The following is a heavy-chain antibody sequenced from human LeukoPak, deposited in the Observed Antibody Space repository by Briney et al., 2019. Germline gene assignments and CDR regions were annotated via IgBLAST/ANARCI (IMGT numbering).Heavy chain of an antibody. CDR2: ISGSGGST. V-gene: IGHV3-23*01. CDR3: AKDRSIVGATSDY. D-gene: IGHD1-26*01. J-gene: IGHJ4*02. Sequence: PGGSLRLSCAASGFTFSSYAMSWVRQAPGKGLEWVSAISGSGGSTYYADSVKGWFTISRDNSKNTLYLQMNSLRAEDTAVYYCAKDRSIVGATSDYWGQGTLVTVSS. CDR1: GFTFSSYA.